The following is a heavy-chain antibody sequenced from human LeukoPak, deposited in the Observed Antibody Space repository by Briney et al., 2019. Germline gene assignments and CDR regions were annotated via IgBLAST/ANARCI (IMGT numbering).Heavy chain of an antibody. Sequence: GSLRLSCAASGFTFSSYSMNWVRQAPGKGLEWVAHIKHDGSEKYYVDSVKGRFTISRDNAKNALYLQMNSLRAEDTAVYYCARSAYYAFDYWGQGTLVTVSS. CDR1: GFTFSSYS. D-gene: IGHD3-3*01. CDR2: IKHDGSEK. J-gene: IGHJ4*02. V-gene: IGHV3-7*01. CDR3: ARSAYYAFDY.